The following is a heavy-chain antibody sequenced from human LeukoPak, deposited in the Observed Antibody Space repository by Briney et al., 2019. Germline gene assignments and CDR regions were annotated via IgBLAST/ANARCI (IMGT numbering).Heavy chain of an antibody. CDR2: ISAYNGNT. D-gene: IGHD3-22*01. Sequence: ASVKVSCKASGYTFTSYGITWVRQAPGQGLEWMGWISAYNGNTKYAQKFQGRVTMTTDTSTSTAYMELRSLRSDDTAVYYCARGMPPRRNYDSSGCYSYYFDYWGQGTLVTVSS. V-gene: IGHV1-18*01. CDR1: GYTFTSYG. CDR3: ARGMPPRRNYDSSGCYSYYFDY. J-gene: IGHJ4*02.